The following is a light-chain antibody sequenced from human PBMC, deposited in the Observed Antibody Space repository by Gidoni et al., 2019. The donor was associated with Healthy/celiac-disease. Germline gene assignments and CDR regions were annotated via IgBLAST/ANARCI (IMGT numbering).Light chain of an antibody. V-gene: IGKV2-30*01. CDR2: KVS. J-gene: IGKJ3*01. CDR1: QSHIYSDGNTY. Sequence: VGLTSSPLTLPVTLGQPAPIPCRPSQSHIYSDGNTYLNWFQQRPGQSPRRLIYKVSNRDSGVPDRFSGSGSGTDFTLKISRVEAEDVGVYYCMQGAHWPPTFGPGTKVDIK. CDR3: MQGAHWPPT.